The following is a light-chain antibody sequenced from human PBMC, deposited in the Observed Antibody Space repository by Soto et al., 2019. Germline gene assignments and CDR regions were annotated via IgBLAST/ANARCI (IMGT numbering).Light chain of an antibody. CDR3: QQYDSLPPWT. Sequence: EIVLTQSPGTLSLSPGERATLSCRASQSVSSSYLAWYQQKPGQAPRLLIYGASSRATGIPDRFSGSGSGTDFTLTISRLEPEDCAVYYCQQYDSLPPWTFGQGTKVEIK. CDR1: QSVSSSY. CDR2: GAS. J-gene: IGKJ1*01. V-gene: IGKV3-20*01.